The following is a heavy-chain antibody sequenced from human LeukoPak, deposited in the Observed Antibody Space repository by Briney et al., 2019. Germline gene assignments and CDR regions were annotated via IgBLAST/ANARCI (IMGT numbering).Heavy chain of an antibody. CDR3: ARVRRYYDSSGYYYFDY. CDR1: GGSISNYY. V-gene: IGHV4-4*07. J-gene: IGHJ4*02. D-gene: IGHD3-22*01. Sequence: SETLSLTCTVSGGSISNYYWNWVRQPAGMGLEWLGRIYTSGSTNYNPSLKSRVTMSVDTSKNQFSLKLSSVTAADTAVYYCARVRRYYDSSGYYYFDYWGQGTLVSVSS. CDR2: IYTSGST.